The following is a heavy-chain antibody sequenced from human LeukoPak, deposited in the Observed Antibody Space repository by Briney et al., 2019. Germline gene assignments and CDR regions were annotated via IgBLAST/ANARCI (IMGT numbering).Heavy chain of an antibody. V-gene: IGHV4-59*01. CDR1: GGSISTYY. Sequence: SETLSLTCTVSGGSISTYYWSWIRQPPGKGLEWIGYNTGSTNYNPSLKSRVTISVDTSKNPFSLKLSSVTAADTAVYYCERGAMVRGVFDYWGQGTLVTVSP. D-gene: IGHD3-10*01. J-gene: IGHJ4*02. CDR2: NTGST. CDR3: ERGAMVRGVFDY.